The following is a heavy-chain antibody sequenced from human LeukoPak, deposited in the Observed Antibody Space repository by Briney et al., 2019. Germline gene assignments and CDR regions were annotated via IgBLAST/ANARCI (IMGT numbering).Heavy chain of an antibody. Sequence: GGSLRLSCAASGFTFSSYSMNWVRQAPGKGLEWVSYISSSSSTIYYADSVKGRFTISRDNAKNSLYLQMNSLRDEDTAVYYCARESQKWLRLWSSNYFDYWGQGTLVTVSS. J-gene: IGHJ4*02. D-gene: IGHD5-12*01. CDR1: GFTFSSYS. V-gene: IGHV3-48*02. CDR3: ARESQKWLRLWSSNYFDY. CDR2: ISSSSSTI.